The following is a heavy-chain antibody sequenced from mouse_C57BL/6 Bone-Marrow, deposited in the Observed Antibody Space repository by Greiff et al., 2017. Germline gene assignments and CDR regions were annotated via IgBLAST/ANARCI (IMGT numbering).Heavy chain of an antibody. CDR2: IDPENGDT. J-gene: IGHJ4*01. CDR1: GFNIKDDY. Sequence: VQLQQSGAELVRPGASVKLSCTASGFNIKDDYMHWVKQRPEQGLEWIGWIDPENGDTEYASKFQGKATITADTSSNTAYLQLSSLTSKDTAVYYCTTGYDYDLDYWGQGTSVTVSS. CDR3: TTGYDYDLDY. D-gene: IGHD2-4*01. V-gene: IGHV14-4*01.